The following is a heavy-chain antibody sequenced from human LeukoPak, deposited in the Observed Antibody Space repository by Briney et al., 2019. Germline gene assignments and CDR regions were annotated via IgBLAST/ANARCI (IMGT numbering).Heavy chain of an antibody. V-gene: IGHV4-4*07. J-gene: IGHJ5*02. CDR2: IYTSGST. CDR1: GGSISSYY. Sequence: PSETLSLTCTVSGGSISSYYWSWIRQPAGKGLEWIGRIYTSGSTNYNPSLKSRATMSVDTSKNQFSLKLSSVTAADTAVYYCASHTIFIWFDPWGQGTLVTVSS. D-gene: IGHD3-3*01. CDR3: ASHTIFIWFDP.